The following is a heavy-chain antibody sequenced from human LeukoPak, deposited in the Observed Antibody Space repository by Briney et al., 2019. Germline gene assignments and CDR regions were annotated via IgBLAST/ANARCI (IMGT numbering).Heavy chain of an antibody. V-gene: IGHV1-2*02. Sequence: ASVKVSCKASGYTFTGYYMHWVRQAPGQGLEWMGWINPNSGGTNYAQKFQGRVTMTRDTSISTAYMELSRLRSDDTAVYYCARPDYGGNRGAFDIWGQGTMVTVSS. CDR1: GYTFTGYY. CDR2: INPNSGGT. CDR3: ARPDYGGNRGAFDI. J-gene: IGHJ3*02. D-gene: IGHD4-23*01.